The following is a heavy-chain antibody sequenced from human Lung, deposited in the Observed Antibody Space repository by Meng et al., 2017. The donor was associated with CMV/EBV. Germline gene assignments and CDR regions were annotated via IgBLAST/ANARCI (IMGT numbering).Heavy chain of an antibody. D-gene: IGHD5-18*01. CDR1: GYYFTDYY. V-gene: IGHV1-46*01. J-gene: IGHJ4*02. CDR3: ARDMVSFGYFGY. CDR2: INPSGGST. Sequence: ASXXVSXKASGYYFTDYYIHWVRQAPGQGLEWMGMINPSGGSTHYGQKFQGRVTLTRDTSTSTVYMQLSSLRSEDTAVYYCARDMVSFGYFGYWGQGMLVNGAS.